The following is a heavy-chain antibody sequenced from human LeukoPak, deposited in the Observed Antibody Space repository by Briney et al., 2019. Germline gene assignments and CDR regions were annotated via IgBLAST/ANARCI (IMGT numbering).Heavy chain of an antibody. J-gene: IGHJ4*02. CDR3: ARTSGWQYYFDY. CDR1: GYTFTSYG. V-gene: IGHV1-18*01. D-gene: IGHD6-19*01. Sequence: ASVKVSCKASGYTFTSYGISWVRQAPGQGLEWMGWISAYNGNTNYAQKFQGRVTMTRNTSISTAYMELSSLRSEDTAVYYCARTSGWQYYFDYWGQGTLVTVSS. CDR2: ISAYNGNT.